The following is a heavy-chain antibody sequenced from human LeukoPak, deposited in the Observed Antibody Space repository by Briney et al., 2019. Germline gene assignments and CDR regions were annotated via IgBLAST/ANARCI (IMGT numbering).Heavy chain of an antibody. D-gene: IGHD6-19*01. CDR3: ASVRGYSSGWYSGGYYYGMDV. CDR1: GYTFTSYG. J-gene: IGHJ6*04. V-gene: IGHV1-18*04. Sequence: ASVKVSCKASGYTFTSYGISWVRQAPGQGLEWMGWISAYNGNTNYAQKLQGRVTMTTDTSTSTAYMELRSLGSDDTAVYYCASVRGYSSGWYSGGYYYGMDVWGKGTTVTVSS. CDR2: ISAYNGNT.